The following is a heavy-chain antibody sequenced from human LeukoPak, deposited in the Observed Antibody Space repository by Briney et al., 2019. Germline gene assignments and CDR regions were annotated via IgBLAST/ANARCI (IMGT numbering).Heavy chain of an antibody. CDR3: ARLTTQIDY. J-gene: IGHJ4*02. CDR2: ISSSSSTI. CDR1: GFTFSSYS. Sequence: GSLRLSCAASGFTFSSYSMNWVRQAPGKGLEWVSYISSSSSTIYYADSVKGRFTISRDNAKNSLYLQMNSLRAEDTAVYYCARLTTQIDYWGRGTLVTVSS. V-gene: IGHV3-48*01. D-gene: IGHD1-26*01.